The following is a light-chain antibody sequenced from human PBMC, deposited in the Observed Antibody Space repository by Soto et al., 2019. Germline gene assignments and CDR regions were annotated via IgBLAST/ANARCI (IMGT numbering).Light chain of an antibody. CDR2: DAS. V-gene: IGKV1-33*01. Sequence: DIQMTQSPSSLSASVGDRVTITCQASQEISNYLNWYQQKPGKAPKLLIYDASNLETGVPSRFSGSGSGTDFTYTISSLQPEDIAAYYCQQYDNPMVTFGPGTKVDIK. CDR1: QEISNY. CDR3: QQYDNPMVT. J-gene: IGKJ3*01.